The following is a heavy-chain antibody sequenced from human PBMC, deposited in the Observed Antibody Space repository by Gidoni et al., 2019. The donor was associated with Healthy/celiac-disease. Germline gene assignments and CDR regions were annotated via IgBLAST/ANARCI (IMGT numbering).Heavy chain of an antibody. CDR2: ISGSGGST. V-gene: IGHV3-23*01. J-gene: IGHJ6*02. D-gene: IGHD1-26*01. Sequence: EVQLLESGGGLVQPGGSLRLSCAASGFSFSSYAMSGVRQAPGKGLEWVSAISGSGGSTYYADSVKGRFTISRDNSKNTLYLQMNSLRAEDTAVYYCAKVPAADRRGGSYLLISYGMDVWGQGTTVTVSS. CDR3: AKVPAADRRGGSYLLISYGMDV. CDR1: GFSFSSYA.